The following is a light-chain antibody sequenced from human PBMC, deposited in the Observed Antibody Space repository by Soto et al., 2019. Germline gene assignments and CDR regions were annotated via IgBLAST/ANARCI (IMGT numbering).Light chain of an antibody. Sequence: EIVLTQSPATLSLSPGERATLSCRASQSVSSYLAWYQQKPGQAPRLLIYEASNRATGIPARFSGSGSVTDFTLTISSLEPEDFAVYYCQQRNSWPLTFGQGTRLEIK. V-gene: IGKV3-11*01. CDR1: QSVSSY. J-gene: IGKJ5*01. CDR2: EAS. CDR3: QQRNSWPLT.